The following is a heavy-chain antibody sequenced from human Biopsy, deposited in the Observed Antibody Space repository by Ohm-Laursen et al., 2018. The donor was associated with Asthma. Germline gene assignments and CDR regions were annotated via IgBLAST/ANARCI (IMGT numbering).Heavy chain of an antibody. Sequence: GSLRLSCADSGFTFGDYWMSWVRQVPGKGLDWVANIKHDGSEKNHVDSLKGRFTISRDNAKNSLYLQMNSLRAEDTAVYYCARTFHFWSPYHAEHYQLWGQGTLVTVSS. CDR1: GFTFGDYW. CDR2: IKHDGSEK. D-gene: IGHD3-3*02. CDR3: ARTFHFWSPYHAEHYQL. J-gene: IGHJ1*01. V-gene: IGHV3-7*01.